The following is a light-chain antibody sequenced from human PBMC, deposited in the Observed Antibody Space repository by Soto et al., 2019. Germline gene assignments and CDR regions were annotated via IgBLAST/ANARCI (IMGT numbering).Light chain of an antibody. CDR3: QQRSIWPPWT. J-gene: IGKJ1*01. Sequence: EIVLTQSPATLSLSPGERSTLTCRASQIVSNFLAWYQHKPGQAPRLLIYDASIRATGVPARFSGSGSGTDFSLTISSLEPEDFAIYYCQQRSIWPPWTFGQGTKV. CDR1: QIVSNF. CDR2: DAS. V-gene: IGKV3-11*01.